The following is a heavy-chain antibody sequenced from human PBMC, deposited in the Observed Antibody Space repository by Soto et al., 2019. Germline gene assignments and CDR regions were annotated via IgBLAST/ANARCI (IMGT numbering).Heavy chain of an antibody. J-gene: IGHJ4*02. V-gene: IGHV3-30*03. D-gene: IGHD2-2*01. CDR1: GFTFSSYG. CDR3: ARDPSKRQHAIDY. CDR2: ISYEGSIQ. Sequence: GGSLRLSCAASGFTFSSYGMHWVRQAPGKGLEWVAVISYEGSIQYYADSVKGRFTISRDNAKNSLYLQMNSLRDEDTAVYYCARDPSKRQHAIDYWGQGTLVTVSS.